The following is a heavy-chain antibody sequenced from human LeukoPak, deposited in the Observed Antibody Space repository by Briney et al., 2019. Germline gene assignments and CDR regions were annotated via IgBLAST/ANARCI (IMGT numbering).Heavy chain of an antibody. D-gene: IGHD1-1*01. Sequence: GGSLRLSCAASGFTFSSYWMHWVRQAPGKGLVWVSRFNTDGSSTNYADSVKGRFTISRDNAKNTLYLQMNSLRAEDSAVYYCGTGPRNDGEDDWGQGTLVTVSS. CDR3: GTGPRNDGEDD. V-gene: IGHV3-74*01. J-gene: IGHJ4*02. CDR1: GFTFSSYW. CDR2: FNTDGSST.